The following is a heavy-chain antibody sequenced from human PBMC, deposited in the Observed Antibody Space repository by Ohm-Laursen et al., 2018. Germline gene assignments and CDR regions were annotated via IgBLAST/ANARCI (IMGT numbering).Heavy chain of an antibody. J-gene: IGHJ2*01. V-gene: IGHV3-23*01. CDR3: AKSEPTYYYDSSGYYYAWYFDL. D-gene: IGHD3-22*01. CDR2: ISGSGGST. Sequence: SLRLSCTASGFTFINAWMSWVRQAPGKGLEWVSAISGSGGSTYYADSVKGRFTISRDNSKNTLYLQMNSLRAEDTAVYYCAKSEPTYYYDSSGYYYAWYFDLWGRGTLVTVSS. CDR1: GFTFINAW.